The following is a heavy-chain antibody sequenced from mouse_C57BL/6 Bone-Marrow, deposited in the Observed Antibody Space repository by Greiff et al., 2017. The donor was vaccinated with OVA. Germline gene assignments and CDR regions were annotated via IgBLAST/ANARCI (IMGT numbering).Heavy chain of an antibody. CDR1: GFNIKDDY. J-gene: IGHJ3*01. D-gene: IGHD2-4*01. CDR2: IDPENGDT. CDR3: TTGDDYDWFAY. Sequence: EVMLVESGAELVRPGASVKLSCTASGFNIKDDYMHWVKQRPEQGLEWIGWIDPENGDTESASKFQGKATITADTSSNTAYLQLSSLTSEDTAVYYCTTGDDYDWFAYWGQGTLVTVSA. V-gene: IGHV14-4*01.